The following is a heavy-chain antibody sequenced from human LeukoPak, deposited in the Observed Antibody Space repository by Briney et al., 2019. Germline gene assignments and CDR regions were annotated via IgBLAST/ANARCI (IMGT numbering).Heavy chain of an antibody. CDR3: AKEAHDDSSGGDAFDI. Sequence: PGGSLRLSCAASGFTFSSYAMSWVRQAPGKGLEWVSAISGSGGSTYYADSEKGRFAISRDNSKNTLYLQMNSLRAEDTAVYYCAKEAHDDSSGGDAFDIWGQGTMVTVSS. V-gene: IGHV3-23*01. CDR2: ISGSGGST. J-gene: IGHJ3*02. D-gene: IGHD3-22*01. CDR1: GFTFSSYA.